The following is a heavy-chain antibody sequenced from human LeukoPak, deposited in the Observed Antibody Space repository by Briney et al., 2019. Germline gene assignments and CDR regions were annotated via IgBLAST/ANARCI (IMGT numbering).Heavy chain of an antibody. D-gene: IGHD6-13*01. CDR3: ARGGGEAAGKSHFDY. CDR1: GYTFTVYY. CDR2: INPNSGGT. J-gene: IGHJ4*02. Sequence: ASVKVSCKASGYTFTVYYMHWVRQAPGQGLEWMGWINPNSGGTNHAQKFQGRVTMTRDTSISTAYMELSRLRSDDTAVYYCARGGGEAAGKSHFDYWGQGTLVTVSS. V-gene: IGHV1-2*02.